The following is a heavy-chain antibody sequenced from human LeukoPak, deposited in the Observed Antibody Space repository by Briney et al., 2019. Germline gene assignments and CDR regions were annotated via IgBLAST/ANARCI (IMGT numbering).Heavy chain of an antibody. D-gene: IGHD3-22*01. CDR3: AKYDKDTGFDP. CDR2: ISGSGGST. J-gene: IGHJ5*02. CDR1: GFTFSSYE. Sequence: GGSLRLSCAASGFTFSSYEMNWVRQAPGKGLEWVSAISGSGGSTYYADSVKGRFTISRDNSKNTLYLQMNSLRAEDTAVYYCAKYDKDTGFDPWGQGTLVTVSS. V-gene: IGHV3-23*01.